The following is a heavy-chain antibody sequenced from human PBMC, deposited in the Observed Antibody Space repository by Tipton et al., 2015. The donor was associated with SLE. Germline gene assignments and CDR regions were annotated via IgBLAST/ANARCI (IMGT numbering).Heavy chain of an antibody. CDR2: ISGSGGRT. V-gene: IGHV3-23*01. CDR1: GITFSSYA. CDR3: AKCGSSWFQYFQY. J-gene: IGHJ1*01. D-gene: IGHD6-13*01. Sequence: GSLRLSCVDTGITFSSYAMSWVRQAPGKGLEWVSAISGSGGRTYYADSAKGRFTISRDNSKNTLYLQMNSLRAEDTALYYCAKCGSSWFQYFQYWGQGTLVTVSS.